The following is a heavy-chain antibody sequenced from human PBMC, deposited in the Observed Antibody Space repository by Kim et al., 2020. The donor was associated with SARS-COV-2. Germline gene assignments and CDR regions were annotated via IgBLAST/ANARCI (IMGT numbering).Heavy chain of an antibody. CDR3: ARVSLGSSSWYYFDY. J-gene: IGHJ4*02. Sequence: KGRFTIPRENAKNSLYLQMNSLRADDTAVYYCARVSLGSSSWYYFDYWGQGTLVTVSS. D-gene: IGHD6-13*01. V-gene: IGHV3-11*05.